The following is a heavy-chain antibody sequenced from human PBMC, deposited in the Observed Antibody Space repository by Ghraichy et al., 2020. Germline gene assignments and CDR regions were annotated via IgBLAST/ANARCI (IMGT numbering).Heavy chain of an antibody. V-gene: IGHV1-2*02. D-gene: IGHD3-22*01. CDR1: GYTFTGYY. CDR2: INPNSGGT. CDR3: ARSPPRLYYDSSGYDY. Sequence: ASVKVSCKASGYTFTGYYMHWVRQAPGQGLEWMGWINPNSGGTNYAQKFQGRVTMTRDTSISTAYMELSRLRSDDTAVYYCARSPPRLYYDSSGYDYWGQGTLVTVSS. J-gene: IGHJ4*02.